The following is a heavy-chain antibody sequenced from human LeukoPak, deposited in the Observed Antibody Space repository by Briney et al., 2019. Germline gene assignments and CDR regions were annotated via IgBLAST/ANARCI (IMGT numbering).Heavy chain of an antibody. CDR2: IRSKAYGGTA. V-gene: IGHV3-49*03. CDR3: SKYSSSSNYYYGMDV. Sequence: GGSLRLSCTASGFTFGDYAMNWFRQAPRKGLEWVAFIRSKAYGGTAEYAASVKGRFTISRDESKSIAYLQMNSLKTEDTAVYYCSKYSSSSNYYYGMDVWGQGTTVTVTS. CDR1: GFTFGDYA. J-gene: IGHJ6*02. D-gene: IGHD6-6*01.